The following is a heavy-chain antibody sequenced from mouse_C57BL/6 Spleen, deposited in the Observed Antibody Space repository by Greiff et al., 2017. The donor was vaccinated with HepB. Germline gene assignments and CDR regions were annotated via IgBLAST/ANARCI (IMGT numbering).Heavy chain of an antibody. CDR2: ISDGGSYT. CDR1: GFTFSSYA. V-gene: IGHV5-4*03. Sequence: EVKLLESGGGLVKPGGSLKLSCAASGFTFSSYAMSWVRQTPEKRLEWVATISDGGSYTYYPDNVKGRFTISRDNAKNNLYLQMSHLKSEDTAMYYCARGTGKAWYFDVWGTGTTVTVSS. J-gene: IGHJ1*03. D-gene: IGHD4-1*01. CDR3: ARGTGKAWYFDV.